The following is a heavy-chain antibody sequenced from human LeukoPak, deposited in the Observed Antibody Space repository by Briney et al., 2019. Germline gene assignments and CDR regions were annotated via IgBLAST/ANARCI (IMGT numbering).Heavy chain of an antibody. CDR3: ASGRMVRGVTISYYFDY. CDR1: GFTFRSYD. CDR2: IWYDGTNK. J-gene: IGHJ4*02. Sequence: PGGSLRLSCAASGFTFRSYDMHWVRQAPGKGLEWVAIIWYDGTNKYYADSVKGRFTISRDNSKNTLYLQMNSLRVEDTAVYYCASGRMVRGVTISYYFDYWGQGTLVTVPS. D-gene: IGHD3-10*01. V-gene: IGHV3-33*01.